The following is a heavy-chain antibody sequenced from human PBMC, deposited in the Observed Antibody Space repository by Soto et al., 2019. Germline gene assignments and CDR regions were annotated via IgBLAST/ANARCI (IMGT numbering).Heavy chain of an antibody. CDR1: GFTFSNYG. Sequence: QVQLVESGGGVVQPGWSLRLSCATSGFTFSNYGIHWVRQAPGKGLVWVAVIWYDGSNKYYADSVKGRFTISRDNSKNKLYLQMNSLRAEDTAVYYCARDSSYCSGGICYYFDYWGQGTLVTVSS. V-gene: IGHV3-33*01. J-gene: IGHJ4*02. CDR3: ARDSSYCSGGICYYFDY. CDR2: IWYDGSNK. D-gene: IGHD2-15*01.